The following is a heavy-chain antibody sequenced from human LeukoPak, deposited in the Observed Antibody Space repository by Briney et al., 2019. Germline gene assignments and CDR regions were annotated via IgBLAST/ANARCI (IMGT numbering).Heavy chain of an antibody. CDR2: IRSKANSYAT. J-gene: IGHJ6*03. D-gene: IGHD2-2*01. V-gene: IGHV3-73*01. CDR3: TRHCSSTSCRPNYYYYYYMDV. Sequence: GGSLRLSCAASGFTFSGSAMHWVRRASGKGLEWVGRIRSKANSYATAYAASVKGRFTISRDDSKNTAYLQMNSLKTEDTAVYYCTRHCSSTSCRPNYYYYYYMDVWGKGTTVTVSS. CDR1: GFTFSGSA.